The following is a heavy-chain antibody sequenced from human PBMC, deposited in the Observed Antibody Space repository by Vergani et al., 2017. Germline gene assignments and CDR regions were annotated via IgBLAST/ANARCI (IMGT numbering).Heavy chain of an antibody. J-gene: IGHJ6*03. CDR1: NDSVSNTFYY. CDR3: ARVQELYDFWSGYRVRYYYYMDV. D-gene: IGHD3-3*01. V-gene: IGHV4-39*07. Sequence: QVQLQESGPGLVKPSETLSLTCTVSNDSVSNTFYYWGWIRQPPGKGLEWIGEINHSGSTNYNPSLKSRVTISVDTSKNQFSLKLSSVTAADTAVYYCARVQELYDFWSGYRVRYYYYMDVWGKGTTVTVSS. CDR2: INHSGST.